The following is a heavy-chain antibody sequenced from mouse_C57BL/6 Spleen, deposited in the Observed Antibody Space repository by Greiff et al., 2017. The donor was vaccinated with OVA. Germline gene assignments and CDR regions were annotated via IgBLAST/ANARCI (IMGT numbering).Heavy chain of an antibody. J-gene: IGHJ1*03. Sequence: EVKVVESGGGLVQPGGSLKLSCAASGFPFSDYGMAWVRQAPRKGPEWVAFISNLAYSIYYADTVTGRFTISRENAKNTLYLEMSSLRSEDTAMYYCARSYSSYWYFDVWGTGTTVTVSS. CDR1: GFPFSDYG. V-gene: IGHV5-15*01. D-gene: IGHD2-12*01. CDR2: ISNLAYSI. CDR3: ARSYSSYWYFDV.